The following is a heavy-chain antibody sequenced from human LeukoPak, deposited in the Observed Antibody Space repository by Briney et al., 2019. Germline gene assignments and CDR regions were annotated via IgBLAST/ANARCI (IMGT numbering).Heavy chain of an antibody. CDR1: GGSISSYY. D-gene: IGHD6-19*01. CDR3: ARETTPRYSSGPTFDY. J-gene: IGHJ4*02. Sequence: PSETLSLTCTVSGGSISSYYWSWIRQPAGKGLEWIGRIYTSGSTNYNPSLKSRVTMSVDTSKNQFSLKLSSVTAADTAVYYCARETTPRYSSGPTFDYWGQGTLVTDSS. V-gene: IGHV4-4*07. CDR2: IYTSGST.